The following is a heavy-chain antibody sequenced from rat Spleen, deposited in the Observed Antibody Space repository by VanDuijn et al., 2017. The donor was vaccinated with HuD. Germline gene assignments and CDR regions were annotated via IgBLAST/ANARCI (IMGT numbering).Heavy chain of an antibody. CDR1: GFTFSDYY. V-gene: IGHV5-29*01. D-gene: IGHD1-6*01. J-gene: IGHJ2*01. Sequence: EVQLVESDGGLVQPGRSLKLSCVASGFTFSDYYMAWVRQAPTKGLEWVATTSYDGTNTYYRDSVKGRFTISRDNAKSSLYLQMDSLRSEDTATYYCARQEYTTDYYYGGDYYFDYWGQGVMVTVSS. CDR2: TSYDGTNT. CDR3: ARQEYTTDYYYGGDYYFDY.